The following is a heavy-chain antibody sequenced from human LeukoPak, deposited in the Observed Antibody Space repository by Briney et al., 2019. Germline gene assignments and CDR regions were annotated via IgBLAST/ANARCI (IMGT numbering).Heavy chain of an antibody. Sequence: GGSLRLSCAASGFTFSTYAMTWVRQAPGKGLEWVSLISYVGDNTYYADSVKGRFTISRDNSKNTLYLQMNSLRAEDTAVYYCAKEGITMIVVVITWGYYFDYWGQGTLVTVSS. V-gene: IGHV3-23*01. CDR2: ISYVGDNT. D-gene: IGHD3-22*01. CDR1: GFTFSTYA. J-gene: IGHJ4*02. CDR3: AKEGITMIVVVITWGYYFDY.